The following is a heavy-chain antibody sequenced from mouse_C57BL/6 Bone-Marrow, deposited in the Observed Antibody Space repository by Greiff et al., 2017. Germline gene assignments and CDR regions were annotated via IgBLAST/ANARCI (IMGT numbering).Heavy chain of an antibody. CDR2: LSPGSGST. D-gene: IGHD2-5*01. CDR3: ARPYYSNSWYFDV. CDR1: GYTFTSYW. V-gene: IGHV1-55*01. Sequence: QVQLQQPGAELVKPGASVKMSCKASGYTFTSYWITWVKQRPGQGLEWIGDLSPGSGSTNYNEKFKSKATLTVDTSSSAAYMQLSSLTSEDSAVYYCARPYYSNSWYFDVWGTGTTVTVSS. J-gene: IGHJ1*03.